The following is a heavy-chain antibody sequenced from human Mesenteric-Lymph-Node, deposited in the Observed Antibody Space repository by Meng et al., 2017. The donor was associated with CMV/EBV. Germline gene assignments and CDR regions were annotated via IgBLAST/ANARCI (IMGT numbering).Heavy chain of an antibody. D-gene: IGHD3-3*01. Sequence: SETLSLTCTVSGGSVTSYYWTWIRQPPGKGLEWIGNMLYSATTNYSPSLKSRATISVDTSKNQFSLKLSSVTAADTAVYYCARHGSDFWSGYYQSQYYFDYWGQGTLVIVSS. V-gene: IGHV4-59*02. CDR3: ARHGSDFWSGYYQSQYYFDY. CDR1: GGSVTSYY. CDR2: MLYSATT. J-gene: IGHJ4*02.